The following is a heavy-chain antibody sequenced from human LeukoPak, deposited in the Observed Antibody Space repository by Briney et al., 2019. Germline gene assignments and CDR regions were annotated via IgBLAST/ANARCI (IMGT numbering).Heavy chain of an antibody. CDR3: ARSNSSSWHPFDY. CDR2: ISYDGSNK. D-gene: IGHD6-13*01. V-gene: IGHV3-30*04. Sequence: GGSLRLSCAASGFTFSSYAMHWVRQAPGKGLEWVAVISYDGSNKYYADSVKGRFTISRDNSKNTLYLQMNSLRAEDRAVYYCARSNSSSWHPFDYWGQGTLVTVSS. J-gene: IGHJ4*02. CDR1: GFTFSSYA.